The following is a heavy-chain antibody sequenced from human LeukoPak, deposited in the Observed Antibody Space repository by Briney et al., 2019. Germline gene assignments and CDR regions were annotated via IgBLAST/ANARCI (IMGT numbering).Heavy chain of an antibody. V-gene: IGHV3-21*01. D-gene: IGHD3-22*01. CDR3: ARERDYYDSGGPYMDV. J-gene: IGHJ6*03. CDR2: ISGGST. Sequence: GGSLRLSCAASGFTFSSYGMHWVRQAPGKGLEWVSSISGGSTYYADSMKGRFTISRDNAKNSLYLQMNSLRAEDTAVYYCARERDYYDSGGPYMDVWGKGTTVTVSS. CDR1: GFTFSSYG.